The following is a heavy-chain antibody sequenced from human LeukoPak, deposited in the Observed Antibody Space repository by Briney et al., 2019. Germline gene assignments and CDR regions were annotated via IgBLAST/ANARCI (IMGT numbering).Heavy chain of an antibody. CDR3: ARVGSSNTYYDY. D-gene: IGHD3-10*01. V-gene: IGHV4-38-2*02. Sequence: SETLSLTCSVSGSSISSVYYWAWIRQPPGKGLEWIVSLLHSGATYYHPSLKSRVTISVDTSKNRFSLTLSSVTTADTAFYYCARVGSSNTYYDYWGPGTLVTVSS. CDR1: GSSISSVYY. J-gene: IGHJ4*02. CDR2: LLHSGAT.